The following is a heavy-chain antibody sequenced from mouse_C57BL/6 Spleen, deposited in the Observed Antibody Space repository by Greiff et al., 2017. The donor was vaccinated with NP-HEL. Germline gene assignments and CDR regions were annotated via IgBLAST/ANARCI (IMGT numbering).Heavy chain of an antibody. J-gene: IGHJ2*01. Sequence: VQLQQSGPELVKPGASVKISCKASGYAFSSSWMNWVKQRPGKGLEWIGRFYPGDGDTNYNGKFKGKATLTADKSSSTAYMQLSSLTSEDSAVYFCAREAYYYGSDYWGQGTTLTVSS. D-gene: IGHD1-1*01. V-gene: IGHV1-82*01. CDR3: AREAYYYGSDY. CDR1: GYAFSSSW. CDR2: FYPGDGDT.